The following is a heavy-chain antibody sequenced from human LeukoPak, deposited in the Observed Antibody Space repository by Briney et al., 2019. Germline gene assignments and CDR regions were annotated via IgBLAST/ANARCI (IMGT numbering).Heavy chain of an antibody. V-gene: IGHV4-59*01. J-gene: IGHJ4*02. CDR3: ARVNRAVAAALDY. CDR1: GGSNYTYY. D-gene: IGHD6-13*01. Sequence: SETLSLTCSVSGGSNYTYYWSWIRQSPGKGLEWIGDIYHSGSTNYNPSLKSRVTISVDTSKNQFSLKLSSVTAADTAVYYCARVNRAVAAALDYWGQGTLVTVSS. CDR2: IYHSGST.